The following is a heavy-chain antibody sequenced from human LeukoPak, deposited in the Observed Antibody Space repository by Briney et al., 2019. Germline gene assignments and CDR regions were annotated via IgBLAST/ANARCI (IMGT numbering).Heavy chain of an antibody. Sequence: PGGSLRLSCAASGFSFNSDWMDWVRQAPGKGLEWVANIKHDESEKNYLDSEKGRFTISRDNSKNTLYLQMNSLRAEDTAVYYCAKDHYGDYGALDYWGQGTLATVSS. CDR3: AKDHYGDYGALDY. CDR1: GFSFNSDW. V-gene: IGHV3-7*03. J-gene: IGHJ4*02. CDR2: IKHDESEK. D-gene: IGHD4-17*01.